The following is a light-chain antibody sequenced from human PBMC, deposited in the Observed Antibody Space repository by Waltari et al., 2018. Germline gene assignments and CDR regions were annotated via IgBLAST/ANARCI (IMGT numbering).Light chain of an antibody. CDR1: QSISKW. V-gene: IGKV1-5*03. CDR3: QQYHTFST. CDR2: PAS. J-gene: IGKJ1*01. Sequence: DIQMTQSPSTLSASVGDRVTITCRASQSISKWLAWYQQKPGKAPKLPLYPASSLESGVPSRFSGSASGTDFTLTISGLQPDDFATYYCQQYHTFSTFGQGTKVDIK.